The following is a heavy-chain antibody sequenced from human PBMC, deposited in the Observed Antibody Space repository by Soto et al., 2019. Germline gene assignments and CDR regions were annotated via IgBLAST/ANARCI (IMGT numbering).Heavy chain of an antibody. J-gene: IGHJ4*02. D-gene: IGHD4-17*01. CDR3: ARHYGDPTNYFDY. CDR2: IYYSGST. CDR1: GGSISSYY. Sequence: SETLSLTCTVSGGSISSYYWSWIRQPPGKGLEWIGYIYYSGSTNYNPSLKSRVTISVDTSKNQFSLKLSSVTAADTAVYYCARHYGDPTNYFDYWGQGTLVTAPQ. V-gene: IGHV4-59*01.